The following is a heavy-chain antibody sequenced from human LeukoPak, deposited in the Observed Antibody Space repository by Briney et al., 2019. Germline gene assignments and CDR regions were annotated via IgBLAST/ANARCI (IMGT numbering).Heavy chain of an antibody. CDR1: GGSVSSGSYY. D-gene: IGHD6-13*01. Sequence: SGTLSLTCTVSGGSVSSGSYYWSWIRQPPGKGLEWIGYIYYSGSTNYNPSLKSRVTISVDTSENQFSLKLSSVTAADTAVYYCARDYSSSWSEYYFDYWGQGTLVTVSS. V-gene: IGHV4-61*01. J-gene: IGHJ4*02. CDR3: ARDYSSSWSEYYFDY. CDR2: IYYSGST.